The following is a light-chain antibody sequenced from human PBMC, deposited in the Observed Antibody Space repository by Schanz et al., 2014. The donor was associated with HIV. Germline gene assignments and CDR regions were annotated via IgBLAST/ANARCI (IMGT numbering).Light chain of an antibody. Sequence: QSVLTQPPSLSGAPGQRVTISCTGSSSNIGAGYDVHWYQQLPGTAPKLLIFGNKNRPSGVPDRFSGSKSGTSASLAISGLQSEDEADYYCAAWDVNLNGPVFGGGTKLTVL. J-gene: IGLJ2*01. V-gene: IGLV1-40*01. CDR1: SSNIGAGYD. CDR2: GNK. CDR3: AAWDVNLNGPV.